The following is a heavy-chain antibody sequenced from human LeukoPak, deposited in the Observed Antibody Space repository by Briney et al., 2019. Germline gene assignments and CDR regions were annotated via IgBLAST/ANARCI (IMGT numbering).Heavy chain of an antibody. D-gene: IGHD2-2*02. CDR3: ARGVGFSGYCSSTSCYTLGWFDP. Sequence: GGSLRLSCAASGFTFSSYWMSWVRQAPGKGLEWVANIKQDGSEKYYVDSVKGRFTISRDNAKNSLYPQMNSLRAEDTAVYYCARGVGFSGYCSSTSCYTLGWFDPWGQGTLVTVSS. CDR2: IKQDGSEK. J-gene: IGHJ5*02. V-gene: IGHV3-7*03. CDR1: GFTFSSYW.